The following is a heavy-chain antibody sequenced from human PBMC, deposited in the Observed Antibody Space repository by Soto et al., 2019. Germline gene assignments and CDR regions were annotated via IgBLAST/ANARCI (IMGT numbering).Heavy chain of an antibody. J-gene: IGHJ4*02. V-gene: IGHV3-30*04. D-gene: IGHD3-22*01. CDR1: GFTFSNYA. CDR2: ISYDGSNK. CDR3: ARDLSRGITMIALEIHY. Sequence: GGSLRLSCVGSGFTFSNYAIHWVRQAPGKGLELVAIISYDGSNKYYTESVRGRFTVSRDNPKNTVYLQMSTLRPEDTAVYYCARDLSRGITMIALEIHYWGQGTRVTVSS.